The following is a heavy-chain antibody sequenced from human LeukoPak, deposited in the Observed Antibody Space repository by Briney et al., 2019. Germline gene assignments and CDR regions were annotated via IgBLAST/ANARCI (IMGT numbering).Heavy chain of an antibody. V-gene: IGHV3-66*01. CDR2: IYSGGAT. J-gene: IGHJ4*02. CDR3: ATRGRSSSGHGFSLDC. Sequence: GGSLRLSCAASGFTVSSNFMNWVRHAPGKGLEWVSLIYSGGATSYADSVKGRFTISRDNSKNNLYLQMNSLRAEDTAVYYCATRGRSSSGHGFSLDCWGQGTLVTVSS. CDR1: GFTVSSNF. D-gene: IGHD6-6*01.